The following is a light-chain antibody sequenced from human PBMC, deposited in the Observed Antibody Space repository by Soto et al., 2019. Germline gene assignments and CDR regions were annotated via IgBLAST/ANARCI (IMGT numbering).Light chain of an antibody. Sequence: QSVLTQPASVSGSPGQSITISCTGTSSDVGGYKYVSWYQQHPGKAPKLMIYEVSNRPSGVSNRFSGSKSGNTASLTISGLQAEDEADYYCTSYTSSITVVFGGGTKVTVL. CDR2: EVS. J-gene: IGLJ2*01. V-gene: IGLV2-14*01. CDR3: TSYTSSITVV. CDR1: SSDVGGYKY.